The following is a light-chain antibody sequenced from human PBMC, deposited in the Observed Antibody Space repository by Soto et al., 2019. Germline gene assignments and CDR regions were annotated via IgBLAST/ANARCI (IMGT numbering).Light chain of an antibody. J-gene: IGKJ1*01. Sequence: EIVRTQAPVTLSLYPGERATLSCRPSQSVSSSYLAWYQQKPGQAPRLLIYGASSRATGIPDRFSGSGSGTDFTLTISRLEPEDFAVYYCQEYGSLPWTCGQGNKVDIK. CDR1: QSVSSSY. CDR3: QEYGSLPWT. CDR2: GAS. V-gene: IGKV3-20*01.